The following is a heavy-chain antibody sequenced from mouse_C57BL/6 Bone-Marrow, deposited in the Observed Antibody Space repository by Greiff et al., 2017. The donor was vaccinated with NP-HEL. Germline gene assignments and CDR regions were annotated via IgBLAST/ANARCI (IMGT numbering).Heavy chain of an antibody. CDR3: ARWGIYYYGSSPWFAY. V-gene: IGHV1-69*01. J-gene: IGHJ3*01. Sequence: LQQPGAELVMPGASVKLSCKASGYTFTSYWMHWVKQRPGQGLEWIGEIDPSDSYTNYNQKFKGKSTLTVDKSSSTAYMQLSSLTSEDSAVYYCARWGIYYYGSSPWFAYWGQGTLVTVSA. CDR2: IDPSDSYT. CDR1: GYTFTSYW. D-gene: IGHD1-1*01.